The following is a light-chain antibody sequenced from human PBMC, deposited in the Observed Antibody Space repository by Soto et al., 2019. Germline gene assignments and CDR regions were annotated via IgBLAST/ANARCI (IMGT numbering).Light chain of an antibody. CDR3: QQYDAYPLT. V-gene: IGKV1-5*03. CDR1: QSINSW. Sequence: DIQLTQSPSTLSASVGDRVTITCRASQSINSWLAWYQQKPGKAPKLLVYKASSLESGVPSRFSGSGSGTEFALTITTLQHDDFATYYCQQYDAYPLTFGGGTKVEI. CDR2: KAS. J-gene: IGKJ4*01.